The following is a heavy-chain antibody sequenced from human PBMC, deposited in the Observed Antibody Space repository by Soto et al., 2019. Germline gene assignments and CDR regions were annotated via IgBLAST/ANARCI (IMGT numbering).Heavy chain of an antibody. CDR2: ISGSGGST. CDR1: GFTFSSYA. J-gene: IGHJ4*02. Sequence: GGALRLSCAASGFTFSSYAMSWVRQAPGKGLEWFSAISGSGGSTYYADSVKGRFTISRDNSKNTLYLQMNSLRAEDTAVYYCAKAPEWFGEPRFDYWGQGTLVTVSS. CDR3: AKAPEWFGEPRFDY. D-gene: IGHD3-10*01. V-gene: IGHV3-23*01.